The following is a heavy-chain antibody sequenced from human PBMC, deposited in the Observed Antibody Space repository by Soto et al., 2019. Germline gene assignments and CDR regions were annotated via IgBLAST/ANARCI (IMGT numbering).Heavy chain of an antibody. Sequence: SETLSLTCSVSGGSVSSRSYYWSWIRQSPGKSLEWIGDISYGGSPNYNPSLMSRLIISIDTSKNLFSLRLTSMTAADTGIYYCARDHHGDYSHTPVWGPGTPVTVSS. V-gene: IGHV4-61*01. J-gene: IGHJ4*02. CDR2: ISYGGSP. CDR3: ARDHHGDYSHTPV. CDR1: GGSVSSRSYY. D-gene: IGHD4-17*01.